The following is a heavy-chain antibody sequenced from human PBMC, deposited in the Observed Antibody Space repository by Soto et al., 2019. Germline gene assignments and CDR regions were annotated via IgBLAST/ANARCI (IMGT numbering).Heavy chain of an antibody. V-gene: IGHV3-11*01. Sequence: GGSRRLSCAASGCTFRDYYMTWIRQAPGRVLEWVSYISSSGTSIYYPASVKGRFTISRDTAKNSLYLQITSLRAEDTAVYYCARAYSDAFDIWGQGTMVTVSS. CDR2: ISSSGTSI. D-gene: IGHD2-15*01. CDR3: ARAYSDAFDI. J-gene: IGHJ3*02. CDR1: GCTFRDYY.